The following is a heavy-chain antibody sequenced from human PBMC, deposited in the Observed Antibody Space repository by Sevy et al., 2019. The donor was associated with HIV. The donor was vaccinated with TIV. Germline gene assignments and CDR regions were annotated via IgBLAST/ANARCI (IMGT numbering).Heavy chain of an antibody. CDR1: GFKFSNFA. V-gene: IGHV3-23*01. CDR3: ARTAFGYSYGYGPLDF. CDR2: ISVSGGKV. J-gene: IGHJ4*02. D-gene: IGHD5-18*01. Sequence: GGSLRLSCAASGFKFSNFAMSWVRQAPGKGLEWVSAISVSGGKVYYADSVNGRFTISRDNSKNTLYLQMDSLGVEDTATYYCARTAFGYSYGYGPLDFWGQGNRVTVSS.